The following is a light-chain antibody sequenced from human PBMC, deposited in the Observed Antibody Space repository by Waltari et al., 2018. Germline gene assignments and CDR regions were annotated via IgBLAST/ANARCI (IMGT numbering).Light chain of an antibody. CDR2: AAT. J-gene: IGKJ1*01. CDR3: QQSYDIPQT. Sequence: DIQMTQAPSSLSASVGERVTVTCRASRSITRYFHWYQQKEGKAPKLLIYAATNLQSGVSSRFSGSGSGTDFTLTITSLQPEDSATYYCQQSYDIPQTFGQGTKVEIK. CDR1: RSITRY. V-gene: IGKV1-39*01.